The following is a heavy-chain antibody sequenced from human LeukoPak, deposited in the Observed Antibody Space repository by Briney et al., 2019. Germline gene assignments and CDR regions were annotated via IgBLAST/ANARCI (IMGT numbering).Heavy chain of an antibody. Sequence: ASVKVSCSASGYNFTGDYMHWVRRAPGQGLEWLGWINPNSGDTKYAQKFQGRVTMTRDTPISTAYMELSRLTSDDTAVYYCARPPPYDSSGYGSVFDIWGQGTMVTVSS. D-gene: IGHD3-22*01. CDR3: ARPPPYDSSGYGSVFDI. J-gene: IGHJ3*02. CDR2: INPNSGDT. CDR1: GYNFTGDY. V-gene: IGHV1-2*02.